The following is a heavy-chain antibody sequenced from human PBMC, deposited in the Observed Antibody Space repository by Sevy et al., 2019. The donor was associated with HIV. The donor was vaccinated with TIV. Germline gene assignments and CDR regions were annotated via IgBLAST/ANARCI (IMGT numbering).Heavy chain of an antibody. Sequence: GGSLRLSCSASGFTFCSYAMHWVRQAPGKGLEYVSAISSNGGSTYYADSVKGRFTISRDNSKNTLYLQMSSLRAEDTAVYYCVKDRVTIFGVVIINYYYYMDVWGKGTTVTVSS. D-gene: IGHD3-3*01. CDR1: GFTFCSYA. V-gene: IGHV3-64D*06. CDR3: VKDRVTIFGVVIINYYYYMDV. CDR2: ISSNGGST. J-gene: IGHJ6*03.